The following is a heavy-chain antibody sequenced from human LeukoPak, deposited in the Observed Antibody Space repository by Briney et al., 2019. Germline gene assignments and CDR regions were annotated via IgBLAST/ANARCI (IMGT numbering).Heavy chain of an antibody. CDR2: ISWNSGSI. J-gene: IGHJ6*02. CDR3: AKLGIQAYPGFPYYYGMDV. CDR1: GFTFDDYA. D-gene: IGHD1-14*01. Sequence: PGGSLRLSCAASGFTFDDYAMHWVRQAPGKGLEWVSGISWNSGSIGYADSVKGRFTISRDNAKNSLYLQMNSLRAEDTALYYCAKLGIQAYPGFPYYYGMDVWGQGTTVTVSS. V-gene: IGHV3-9*01.